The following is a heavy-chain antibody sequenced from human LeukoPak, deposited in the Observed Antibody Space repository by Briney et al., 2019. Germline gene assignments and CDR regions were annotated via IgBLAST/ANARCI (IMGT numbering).Heavy chain of an antibody. CDR1: GGSFSGYY. Sequence: SETLSLTCAVYGGSFSGYYWSWIRQPPGKGLEWIGEINHSGSTNYNPSLKSRVTISVDTSKNQFSLKLSSVTAADTAVYYCVRVSWLVEGFDYWGQGTLVTVSS. CDR3: VRVSWLVEGFDY. D-gene: IGHD6-19*01. J-gene: IGHJ4*02. V-gene: IGHV4-34*01. CDR2: INHSGST.